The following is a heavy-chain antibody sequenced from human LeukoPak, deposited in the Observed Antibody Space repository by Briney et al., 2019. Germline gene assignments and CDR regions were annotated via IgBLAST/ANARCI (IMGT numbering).Heavy chain of an antibody. CDR2: ISGSGGST. J-gene: IGHJ4*02. CDR1: WFTFSSYA. CDR3: AILPGYSSGWYEVNY. D-gene: IGHD6-13*01. Sequence: PGGALRLSCAASWFTFSSYAMSWVRQAPGKGLGWVSGISGSGGSTYYADSVKGRFTISRDNSRNTLYLQMNSPRAEDTAVYYCAILPGYSSGWYEVNYWGQGTLVTVSS. V-gene: IGHV3-23*01.